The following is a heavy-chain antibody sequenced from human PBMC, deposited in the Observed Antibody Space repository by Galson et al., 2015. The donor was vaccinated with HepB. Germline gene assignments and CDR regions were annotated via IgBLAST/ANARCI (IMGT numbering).Heavy chain of an antibody. D-gene: IGHD3-10*01. Sequence: SLRLSCAASGFTFSSYAMSWVRQAPGKGLEWVSAISGSGGSTYYADSVKGRFTISRDNSKNTLYLQMNSLRAEDTAVYYCAKEENTMVRGGTFDYYYGMDVWGQGTTVTVSS. J-gene: IGHJ6*02. V-gene: IGHV3-23*01. CDR3: AKEENTMVRGGTFDYYYGMDV. CDR2: ISGSGGST. CDR1: GFTFSSYA.